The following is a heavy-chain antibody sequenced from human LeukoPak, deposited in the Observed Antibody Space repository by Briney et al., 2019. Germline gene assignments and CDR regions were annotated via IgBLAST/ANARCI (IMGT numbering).Heavy chain of an antibody. CDR1: GGSISSYY. Sequence: SETLSLTCTVSGGSISSYYWSWIRQPPGKGLEWIGYIYYSGSTNYNPSLKSRVTISVDTSKNQFSLKLSSVTAADTAVYYCARGGYYDSSGHFDAFDIRGQGTMVTVSS. V-gene: IGHV4-59*01. CDR3: ARGGYYDSSGHFDAFDI. CDR2: IYYSGST. D-gene: IGHD3-22*01. J-gene: IGHJ3*02.